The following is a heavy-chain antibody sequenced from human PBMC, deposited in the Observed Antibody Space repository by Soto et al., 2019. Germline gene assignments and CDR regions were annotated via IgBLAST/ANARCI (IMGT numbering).Heavy chain of an antibody. D-gene: IGHD3-22*01. Sequence: QLQESGPGLVKPSGTLSLTCAVSGGSISSSYWWSWVRQPPGKGLEWIGEIYHSGSTNYNPSPTSPLTTSVPTSTTPFSLTLLSVPPAAPAVSSCVPTPPSYHIIAYSITSFPPWRHATLVTLSS. V-gene: IGHV4-4*02. CDR3: VPTPPSYHIIAYSITSFPP. J-gene: IGHJ5*02. CDR1: GGSISSSYW. CDR2: IYHSGST.